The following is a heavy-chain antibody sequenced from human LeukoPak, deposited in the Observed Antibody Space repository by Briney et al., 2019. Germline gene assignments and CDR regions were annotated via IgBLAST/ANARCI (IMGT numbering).Heavy chain of an antibody. CDR3: AKGRYYLAE. J-gene: IGHJ4*02. V-gene: IGHV3-23*01. CDR1: GFTFSSYA. CDR2: ISGSGGRT. D-gene: IGHD1-26*01. Sequence: GGSLRLSCAASGFTFSSYAMSWVRQAPGKGLEWVSAISGSGGRTYYADSVKGRFTNSRDNSKNTLNLQINNLRAEDTTVYYCAKGRYYLAEWGQGTLGTVSS.